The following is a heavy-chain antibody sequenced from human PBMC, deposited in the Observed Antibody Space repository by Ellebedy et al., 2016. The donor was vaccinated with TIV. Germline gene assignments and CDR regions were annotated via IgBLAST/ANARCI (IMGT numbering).Heavy chain of an antibody. CDR3: ARGGVVAGTLNVA. CDR2: IIPIFGTA. CDR1: GGTFSSYA. J-gene: IGHJ4*02. Sequence: SVKVSCXASGGTFSSYAISWVRQAPGQGLEWMGGIIPIFGTANYAQKFQGRVTITADESTSTAYMELSSLRSEDTAVYYCARGGVVAGTLNVAWGQGTLVTVSS. V-gene: IGHV1-69*13. D-gene: IGHD6-19*01.